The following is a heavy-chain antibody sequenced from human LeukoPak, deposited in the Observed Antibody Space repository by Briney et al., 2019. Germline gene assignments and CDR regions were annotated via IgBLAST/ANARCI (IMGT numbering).Heavy chain of an antibody. D-gene: IGHD3-16*01. J-gene: IGHJ4*02. V-gene: IGHV3-23*01. CDR1: GFTFSSYA. CDR2: ISGSGGST. Sequence: PGGSLRLSCAASGFTFSSYAMSWVRQAPGKGLEWVPAISGSGGSTYYADSVKGRFTISRDNSKNTLYLQMNSLRAEDTAVYYCAKVLNFWGYFDYWGQGTLVTVSS. CDR3: AKVLNFWGYFDY.